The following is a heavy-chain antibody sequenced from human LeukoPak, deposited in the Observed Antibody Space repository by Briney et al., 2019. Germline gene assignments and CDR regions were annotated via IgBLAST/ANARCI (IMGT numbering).Heavy chain of an antibody. J-gene: IGHJ4*02. V-gene: IGHV4-30-2*01. Sequence: SSETLSLTCTVSGASISTSGYYWSWIRQPPGKGLEWIGYIYHSGSSHYNPSLQSRVTISVDTSKNQFSLRLTSVTAADTAVYYCARGGGYASGLAYWGQGTLVTVSS. CDR3: ARGGGYASGLAY. D-gene: IGHD5-12*01. CDR1: GASISTSGYY. CDR2: IYHSGSS.